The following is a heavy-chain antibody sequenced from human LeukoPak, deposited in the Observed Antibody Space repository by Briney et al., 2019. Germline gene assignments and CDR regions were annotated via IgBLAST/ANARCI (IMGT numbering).Heavy chain of an antibody. J-gene: IGHJ4*02. V-gene: IGHV1-18*01. CDR2: ISAYNGNT. CDR1: GYTFTSYG. Sequence: ASVKVSCKAPGYTFTSYGISWVRQAPGQGLEWMGWISAYNGNTNYAQKFQGRVTITADESTSTAYMELSSLRSEDTAVYYCARINFPAAAGLDYWGQGTLVTVSS. D-gene: IGHD6-13*01. CDR3: ARINFPAAAGLDY.